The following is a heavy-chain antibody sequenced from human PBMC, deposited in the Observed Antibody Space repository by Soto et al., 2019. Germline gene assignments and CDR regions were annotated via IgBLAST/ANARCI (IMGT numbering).Heavy chain of an antibody. D-gene: IGHD4-17*01. CDR2: ITYSGGP. V-gene: IGHV4-59*01. J-gene: IGHJ4*01. CDR3: ARDAEYKRTVASDI. CDR1: GGSISTYY. Sequence: SETLSLTCTVSGGSISTYYWSWIRQPPGKGLEWIGYITYSGGPTYNPSLKSRVTISVDTPKKLPLNMTAVAAADTAVYYCARDAEYKRTVASDIGGQGTLVPVP.